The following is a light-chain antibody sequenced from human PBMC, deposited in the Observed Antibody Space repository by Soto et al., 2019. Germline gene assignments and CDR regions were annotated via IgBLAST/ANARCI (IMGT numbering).Light chain of an antibody. CDR2: EVT. J-gene: IGLJ7*01. CDR3: SSYTATIPV. Sequence: QSALTQPASVSGSPGQSVTIPCTGTNSDLGNYKYVSWYQQYPGKPPQLLIYEVTNRPLGVSNRFSGSKSGNTASLTISGLQAEDEADYYCSSYTATIPVFGGGTQLTVL. CDR1: NSDLGNYKY. V-gene: IGLV2-14*01.